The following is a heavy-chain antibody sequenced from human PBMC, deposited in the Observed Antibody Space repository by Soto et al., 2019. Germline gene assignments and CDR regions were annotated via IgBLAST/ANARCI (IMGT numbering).Heavy chain of an antibody. CDR1: GFTFSSYA. J-gene: IGHJ4*02. D-gene: IGHD2-21*02. CDR2: ISYDGSNK. V-gene: IGHV3-30-3*01. CDR3: ARDRYCGGDCYSDYFDY. Sequence: GGSLRLSCAASGFTFSSYAMHWVRQAPGKGLEWVAVISYDGSNKYYADSVKGRFTISRDNSKNTLYLQMNSLRAEDTAVYYCARDRYCGGDCYSDYFDYWGQGTLVTVSS.